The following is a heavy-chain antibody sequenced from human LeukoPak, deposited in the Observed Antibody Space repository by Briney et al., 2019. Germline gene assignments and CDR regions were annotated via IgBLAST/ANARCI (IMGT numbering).Heavy chain of an antibody. Sequence: GGSLSLSCAASGFTFDDYGLSWVRQPPGKGLEWVSGINWNGGSTGYAYSVKGQITISRDNAKNSLYLQMNSLRAEDTAVYYCARAFIVVVWGQGTLVTVSS. CDR2: INWNGGST. V-gene: IGHV3-20*04. CDR1: GFTFDDYG. D-gene: IGHD2-15*01. J-gene: IGHJ4*02. CDR3: ARAFIVVV.